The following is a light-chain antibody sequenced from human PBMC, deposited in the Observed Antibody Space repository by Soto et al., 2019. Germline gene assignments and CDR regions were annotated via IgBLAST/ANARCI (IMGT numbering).Light chain of an antibody. CDR1: QSVLYSSNNKNY. Sequence: DIVMTQSPDSLAVSLGERASINCKCRQSVLYSSNNKNYLAWYQQKPGQPPKLLIYWASTRESGVPDRFSGSGSGTDFTLTISSLQAEDVAVYYCQQYYSTPWTFGQGTKVDIK. J-gene: IGKJ1*01. CDR3: QQYYSTPWT. V-gene: IGKV4-1*01. CDR2: WAS.